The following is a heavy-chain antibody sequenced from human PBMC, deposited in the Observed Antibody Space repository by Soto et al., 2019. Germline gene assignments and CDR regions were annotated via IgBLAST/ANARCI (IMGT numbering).Heavy chain of an antibody. CDR2: IYHSGST. CDR1: GYSISSGYY. Sequence: SETLSLTCAVSGYSISSGYYWGWIRQPPGKGLEWIGTIYHSGSTYYNPSLKSRVTTSLDTSNNHFSLKLSSVTAADTAVYYCARELEYLGGDPWGQGTLVTVSS. V-gene: IGHV4-38-2*02. J-gene: IGHJ5*02. CDR3: ARELEYLGGDP. D-gene: IGHD3-16*01.